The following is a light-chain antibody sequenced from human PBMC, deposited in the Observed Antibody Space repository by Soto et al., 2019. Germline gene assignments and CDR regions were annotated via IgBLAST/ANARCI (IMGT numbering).Light chain of an antibody. V-gene: IGKV3-11*01. Sequence: IVLTQSPGTLSLSPGERATLSCRASQSVINYLAWYQQKPGQAPRLLIYDTSNRATGIPARFSGSGSGTDFTLTISRLEPEDFAVYYCQQCGSSSTFGQGTRLEIK. CDR2: DTS. CDR3: QQCGSSST. J-gene: IGKJ5*01. CDR1: QSVINY.